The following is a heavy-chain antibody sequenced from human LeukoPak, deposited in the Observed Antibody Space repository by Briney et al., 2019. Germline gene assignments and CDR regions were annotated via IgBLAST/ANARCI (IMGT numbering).Heavy chain of an antibody. CDR3: ARAPQGKTLLWWGGALDY. CDR2: IIPIFGTA. V-gene: IGHV1-69*05. J-gene: IGHJ4*02. CDR1: GGTFSSYA. D-gene: IGHD3-10*01. Sequence: ASVKVSCKASGGTFSSYAISWVRQAPGQGLEWMGGIIPIFGTANYAQKFQGRLTMTTDTSTNTAYMELRSLRSDDTAVYYCARAPQGKTLLWWGGALDYWGQGTLVTVSS.